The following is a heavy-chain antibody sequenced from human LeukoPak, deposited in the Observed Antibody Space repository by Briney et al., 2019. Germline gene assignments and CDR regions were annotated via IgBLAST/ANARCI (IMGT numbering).Heavy chain of an antibody. D-gene: IGHD5-18*01. Sequence: GGSLRLSCAASGFAFRSYEMNWGRQAPGKGLEWVSYISSSGSTIYYAEFVKGRFTISRDNAKNSLYLQMNSLRAEDTAVYYCARKGGYGLDFDYWGQGTLVTVSS. V-gene: IGHV3-48*03. CDR1: GFAFRSYE. CDR3: ARKGGYGLDFDY. CDR2: ISSSGSTI. J-gene: IGHJ4*02.